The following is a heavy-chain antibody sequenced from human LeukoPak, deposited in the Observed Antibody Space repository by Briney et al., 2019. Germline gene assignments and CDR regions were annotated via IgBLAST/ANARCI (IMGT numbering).Heavy chain of an antibody. CDR1: GFTFSSYS. V-gene: IGHV3-21*01. D-gene: IGHD2-2*02. CDR2: ISSSSSYI. J-gene: IGHJ6*02. Sequence: GSLRLSCAASGFTFSSYSMNWVRQAPGKGLEWVSSISSSSSYIYYADSVKGRFTISRDNAKNSLYLQMNSLRAEDTAVYYCARDSPIYGMDVWGQGTTVTVSS. CDR3: ARDSPIYGMDV.